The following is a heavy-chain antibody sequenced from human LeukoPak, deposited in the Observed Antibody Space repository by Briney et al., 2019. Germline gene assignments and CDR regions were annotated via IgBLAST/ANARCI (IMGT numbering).Heavy chain of an antibody. CDR1: GYTFSSYG. CDR3: ARHPSGGNPLEW. J-gene: IGHJ4*02. V-gene: IGHV3-30*03. Sequence: GGSLRLSCAASGYTFSSYGMHWVRQAPGKGLEWVAVISYDGSNKYYADSVKGRFTISRDNSKNTLYLQMNSLRAGDTAVYYCARHPSGGNPLEWWGQGTLVTVSS. D-gene: IGHD4-23*01. CDR2: ISYDGSNK.